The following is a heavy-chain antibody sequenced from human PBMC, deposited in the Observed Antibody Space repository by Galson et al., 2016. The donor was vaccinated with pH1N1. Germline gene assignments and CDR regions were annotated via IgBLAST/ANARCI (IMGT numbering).Heavy chain of an antibody. D-gene: IGHD3-22*01. J-gene: IGHJ2*01. Sequence: SGGTFGRYGINWVRQAPGQGLEWMGGIIPILKITKYAQNFQDRVTITADESTTTAYMELCSLRSEDTAVYYCAREDYYDTDLSDWYFDLWGRGTLVTVSS. CDR1: GGTFGRYG. CDR3: AREDYYDTDLSDWYFDL. V-gene: IGHV1-69*01. CDR2: IIPILKIT.